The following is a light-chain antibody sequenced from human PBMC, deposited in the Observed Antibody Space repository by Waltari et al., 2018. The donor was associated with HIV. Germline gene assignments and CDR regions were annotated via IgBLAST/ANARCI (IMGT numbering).Light chain of an antibody. CDR2: YDS. V-gene: IGLV3-21*04. Sequence: SYVLTQPPSVSVAPGKTARITCGGNNIGSKSVHWYQQKPGQAPVLVIYYDSDRPSGIPERVAGSNYGNTATLTISRVEAGDEADYYCQVWDSSSDHPVFGTGTKVTVL. CDR1: NIGSKS. CDR3: QVWDSSSDHPV. J-gene: IGLJ1*01.